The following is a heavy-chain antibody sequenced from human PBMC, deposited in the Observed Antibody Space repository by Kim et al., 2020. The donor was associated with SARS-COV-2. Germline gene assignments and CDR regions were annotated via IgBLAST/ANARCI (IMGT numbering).Heavy chain of an antibody. CDR2: T. V-gene: IGHV3-15*01. J-gene: IGHJ4*02. CDR3: TTEIDKVGALN. D-gene: IGHD1-26*01. Sequence: TDYATPVKGRFTISRDDSKNTLYLQMNSLKTEDTAVYYCTTEIDKVGALNWGQGTLVTVSS.